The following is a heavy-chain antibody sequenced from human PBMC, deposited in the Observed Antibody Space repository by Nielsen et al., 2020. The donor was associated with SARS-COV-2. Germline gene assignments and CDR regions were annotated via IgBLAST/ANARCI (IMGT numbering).Heavy chain of an antibody. CDR2: INWNGGST. CDR3: ASIDSSGYYGWAFDI. J-gene: IGHJ3*02. D-gene: IGHD3-22*01. CDR1: GFTFDDYG. Sequence: GGSLRLSCAASGFTFDDYGMSWVRQAPGKGLEWVSGINWNGGSTGYADSVKGRFTISRDNAKNSLYLQMNSLKAEDTASYHCASIDSSGYYGWAFDIWGQGTMVTVSS. V-gene: IGHV3-20*01.